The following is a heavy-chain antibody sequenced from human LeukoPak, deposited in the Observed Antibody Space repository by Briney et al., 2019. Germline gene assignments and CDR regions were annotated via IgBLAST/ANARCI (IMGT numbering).Heavy chain of an antibody. Sequence: ASVTVSFKPSGYTFTALFIHWVRQAPGQGLEWIGWIDPNSGGTISAQKFQGRVTMTKDSSISTVFMQLNSLKSDDTAVYYCGRDNYGRLDSWGQGTLVTVSS. CDR1: GYTFTALF. CDR3: GRDNYGRLDS. V-gene: IGHV1-2*02. J-gene: IGHJ4*02. CDR2: IDPNSGGT. D-gene: IGHD4-17*01.